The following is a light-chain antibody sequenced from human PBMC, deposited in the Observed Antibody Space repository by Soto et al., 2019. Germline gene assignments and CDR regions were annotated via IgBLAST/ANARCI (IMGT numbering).Light chain of an antibody. CDR3: SAYAGNNKGV. V-gene: IGLV2-8*01. CDR2: DVS. Sequence: QSVLTQPPSASGSPGQSVTISCTGTSSDVGRYNFVSWYQQHPGKAPKLMIYDVSKRPSGVPDRFSGSKSGNTASLTVSGLQAEDEADYYCSAYAGNNKGVFGGGTKVTVL. CDR1: SSDVGRYNF. J-gene: IGLJ2*01.